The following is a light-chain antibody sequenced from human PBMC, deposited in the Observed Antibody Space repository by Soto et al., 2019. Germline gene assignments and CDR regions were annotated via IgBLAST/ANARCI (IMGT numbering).Light chain of an antibody. V-gene: IGLV2-14*01. Sequence: QSALTQPASVSGSPGQSIIISCTGTSSDIGGYNYVSWYQQHPGKAPKLMIYDVSNRPSGVSNRFSGSKSGNTASLTISGLQAEDEADYYCSSYTSSSTVVFGGGTKVTVL. CDR1: SSDIGGYNY. CDR3: SSYTSSSTVV. CDR2: DVS. J-gene: IGLJ2*01.